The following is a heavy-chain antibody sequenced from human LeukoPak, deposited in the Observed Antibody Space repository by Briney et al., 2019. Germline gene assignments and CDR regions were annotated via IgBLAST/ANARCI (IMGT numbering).Heavy chain of an antibody. Sequence: SETLSLTCAVYGGSFSGYYWSWIRQPPGKGLEWIGETNHSGGTNYNPSLKSRVTISVDTSKNQFSLKLSSVTAADTAVYYCASAMIGVPDDAFDIWGQGTMVTVSS. J-gene: IGHJ3*02. CDR2: TNHSGGT. D-gene: IGHD3-22*01. CDR1: GGSFSGYY. CDR3: ASAMIGVPDDAFDI. V-gene: IGHV4-34*01.